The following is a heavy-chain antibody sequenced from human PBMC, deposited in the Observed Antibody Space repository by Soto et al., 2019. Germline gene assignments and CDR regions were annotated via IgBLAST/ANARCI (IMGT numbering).Heavy chain of an antibody. CDR1: GGSSSSYY. V-gene: IGHV4-59*01. Sequence: TETLSLTCTVSGGSSSSYYWSWIRQPPGKGLEWIGYIYYSGSTNYNPSLKSRVTIPADTSKNRFSLKLRSVTAADTAVYYCARALTTVVTKSFDSWAQGTLVTVSS. D-gene: IGHD4-17*01. CDR3: ARALTTVVTKSFDS. CDR2: IYYSGST. J-gene: IGHJ5*01.